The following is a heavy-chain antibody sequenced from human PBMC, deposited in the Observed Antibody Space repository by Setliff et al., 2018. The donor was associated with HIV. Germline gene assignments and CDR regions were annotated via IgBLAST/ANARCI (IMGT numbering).Heavy chain of an antibody. Sequence: KTSETLSLTCTVSGGSLISDIYYWGWIRQPPGKGLEWIGTIFYNGSAYYNPSLKSRVTISVDTSKNQFSLRLNSMTAADTAVYYCARRTRRQFRYGNIWFDPWGRGTLVTVSS. D-gene: IGHD3-16*01. V-gene: IGHV4-39*01. CDR2: IFYNGSA. CDR1: GGSLISDIYY. J-gene: IGHJ5*02. CDR3: ARRTRRQFRYGNIWFDP.